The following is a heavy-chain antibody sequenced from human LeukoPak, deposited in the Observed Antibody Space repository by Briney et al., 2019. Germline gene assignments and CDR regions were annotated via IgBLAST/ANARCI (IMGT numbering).Heavy chain of an antibody. CDR1: GFTFDDYA. V-gene: IGHV3-43*02. CDR3: AKDLGGGYFDWLLVY. CDR2: ISGDGGST. Sequence: GGSLRLSCAASGFTFDDYAMHGVRQAPGKGLEWVSLISGDGGSTYYADSVKGRFTISRDNSKNSLYLQMNSLRTEDTALYYCAKDLGGGYFDWLLVYWGQGTLVTVSS. J-gene: IGHJ4*02. D-gene: IGHD3-9*01.